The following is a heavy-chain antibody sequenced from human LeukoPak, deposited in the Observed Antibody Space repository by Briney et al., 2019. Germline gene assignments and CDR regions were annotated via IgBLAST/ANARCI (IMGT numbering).Heavy chain of an antibody. CDR1: GYTFTGYY. Sequence: GASVKVSCKASGYTFTGYYMHWVRQAPGQGLEWMGWINPNSGGTNYAQKFQGRVTMTRDTSISTAYMELGRLRSDDTAVYYCARVSTVLKNFDYWGQGTLVTVSS. V-gene: IGHV1-2*02. D-gene: IGHD4-23*01. J-gene: IGHJ4*02. CDR2: INPNSGGT. CDR3: ARVSTVLKNFDY.